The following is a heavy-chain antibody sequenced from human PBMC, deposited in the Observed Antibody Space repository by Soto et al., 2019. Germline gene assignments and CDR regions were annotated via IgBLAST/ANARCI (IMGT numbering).Heavy chain of an antibody. J-gene: IGHJ4*02. CDR2: IIPIFGTA. D-gene: IGHD3-9*01. Sequence: SVKVSCKASGGTFSSYAISWVRQAPGQGLEWMGGIIPIFGTANYAQKFQGRVTITADESTSTAYMELSSLRSEDTAVYYCARNYDILTGYYKGTLGHWGQGTLVTVSS. CDR1: GGTFSSYA. CDR3: ARNYDILTGYYKGTLGH. V-gene: IGHV1-69*13.